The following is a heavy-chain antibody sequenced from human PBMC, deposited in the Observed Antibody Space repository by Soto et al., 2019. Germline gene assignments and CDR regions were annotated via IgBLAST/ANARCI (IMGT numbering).Heavy chain of an antibody. D-gene: IGHD3-16*01. CDR2: IIRDGSTT. CDR3: ARGVNGYDYVAS. J-gene: IGHJ1*01. V-gene: IGHV3-74*01. CDR1: AFTLSTYC. Sequence: PGGSLRLSCAASAFTLSTYCMHWGRQPPGEGLVWVSRIIRDGSTTSYADSVKGRFTISRDNAKDTLYLQINSLRAEDTAVYYCARGVNGYDYVASCGQGTPDTVSS.